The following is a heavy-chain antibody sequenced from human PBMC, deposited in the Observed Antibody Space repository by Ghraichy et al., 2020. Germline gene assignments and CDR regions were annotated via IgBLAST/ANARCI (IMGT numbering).Heavy chain of an antibody. V-gene: IGHV3-48*02. CDR2: ISSSSSTI. CDR1: GFTFSSYS. J-gene: IGHJ6*02. Sequence: GGSLRLSCAASGFTFSSYSMNWVRQAPGKGLEWVSYISSSSSTIYYADSVKGRFTISRDNAKNSLYLQMNSLRDEDTAVYYWSRDSDSSGIDIYYYYGMDVWGQGTTVTVSS. CDR3: SRDSDSSGIDIYYYYGMDV. D-gene: IGHD6-25*01.